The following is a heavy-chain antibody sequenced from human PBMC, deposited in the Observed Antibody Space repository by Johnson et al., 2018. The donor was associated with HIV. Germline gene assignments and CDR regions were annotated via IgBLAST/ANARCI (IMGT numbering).Heavy chain of an antibody. CDR3: AKARDATRQTDALDV. J-gene: IGHJ3*01. Sequence: VQLVESGGGVVQPGRSLRLSCVVSGFTFSSYPMHWVRQAPGKGLEWVAVIWFDGSNQFYADSVKGRFTISRDNSKNTLFLEMNSLRAEDTAVYYCAKARDATRQTDALDVWGQGTMVTVSS. CDR1: GFTFSSYP. V-gene: IGHV3-33*06. CDR2: IWFDGSNQ.